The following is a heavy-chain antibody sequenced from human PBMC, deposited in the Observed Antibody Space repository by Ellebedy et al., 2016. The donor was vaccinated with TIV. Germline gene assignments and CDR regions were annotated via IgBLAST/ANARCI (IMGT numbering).Heavy chain of an antibody. CDR3: AREQPDSGYSSSWYPFDY. CDR1: GYTFTSYY. J-gene: IGHJ4*02. V-gene: IGHV1-2*02. D-gene: IGHD6-13*01. Sequence: AASAKVSCKASGYTFTSYYMHWVRQAPGQGLEWMGWINPNSGGTNYAQKFQGRVTMTRDTSISTAYMELSRLRSDDTAVYYCAREQPDSGYSSSWYPFDYWGQGTLVTVSS. CDR2: INPNSGGT.